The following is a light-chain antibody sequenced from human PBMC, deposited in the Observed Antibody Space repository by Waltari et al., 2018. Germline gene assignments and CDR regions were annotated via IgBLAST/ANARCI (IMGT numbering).Light chain of an antibody. CDR2: RNN. J-gene: IGLJ3*02. CDR3: SAWDSSLSAWV. CDR1: INNVGNQG. V-gene: IGLV10-54*04. Sequence: QAGLTQPPSVSNDLRQTATLTCTGNINNVGNQGAAWLQQHQGHPPKLLSYRNNNRPSGISEKYSASRSGNTASLTITGLQPEDEADYSCSAWDSSLSAWVFGGGTKLTVL.